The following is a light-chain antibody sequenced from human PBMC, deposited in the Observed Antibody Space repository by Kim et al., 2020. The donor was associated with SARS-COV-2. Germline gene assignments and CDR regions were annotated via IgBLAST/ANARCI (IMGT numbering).Light chain of an antibody. V-gene: IGKV1-27*01. J-gene: IGKJ4*01. Sequence: ASVGDRVTITCRASQGISDYLAWYQQKPGKVPKLLIYAASTLQSGVPSRFSGSASGTDFTLTISSLQPEDVATYYCQKYNSAPRTFGGGTKVDIK. CDR1: QGISDY. CDR3: QKYNSAPRT. CDR2: AAS.